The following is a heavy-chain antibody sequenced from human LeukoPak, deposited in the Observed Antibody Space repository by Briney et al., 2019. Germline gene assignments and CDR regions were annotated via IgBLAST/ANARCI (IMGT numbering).Heavy chain of an antibody. CDR3: SRRDCSQTSCRYWNFDL. V-gene: IGHV4-39*07. Sequence: PSETLSLTCAVYSGSLGGDYWGWIRQPPGKGLEWIGSIYYSGITYYNPSLRGRVTISVNPSQNQFSLKLSSVTAADTAVYYCSRRDCSQTSCRYWNFDLWGRGTLLSVSS. D-gene: IGHD2-2*01. CDR1: SGSLGGDY. CDR2: IYYSGIT. J-gene: IGHJ2*01.